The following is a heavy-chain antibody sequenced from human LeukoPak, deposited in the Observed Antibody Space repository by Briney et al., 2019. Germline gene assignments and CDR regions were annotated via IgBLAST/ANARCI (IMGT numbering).Heavy chain of an antibody. CDR3: ARTTEGGYTYGYFYYYYMDV. CDR2: IYYSGST. J-gene: IGHJ6*03. V-gene: IGHV4-59*01. D-gene: IGHD5-18*01. CDR1: GGSISSYY. Sequence: SETLSLTCTVSGGSISSYYWSWIRQPPGKGLEWIGYIYYSGSTNYNPSLKSRVTISVDTSKNQFSLKLSSVTAADTAVYYCARTTEGGYTYGYFYYYYMDVWGKGTTVTIS.